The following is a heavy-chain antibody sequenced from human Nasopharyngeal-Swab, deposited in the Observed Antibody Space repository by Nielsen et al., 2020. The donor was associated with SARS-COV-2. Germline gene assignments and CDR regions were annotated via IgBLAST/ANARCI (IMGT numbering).Heavy chain of an antibody. CDR2: ISGSGDST. D-gene: IGHD3-22*01. V-gene: IGHV3-23*01. Sequence: GESLKISCAASGFTVSSNYMSWVRQAPGMGLEWVSAISGSGDSTNYADSVKGRFTISRDNSKKMLYLQMNSVRTEDTAVYYCAKYFDSSGYYYEGVDYWGQGTLVTVSS. CDR3: AKYFDSSGYYYEGVDY. CDR1: GFTVSSNY. J-gene: IGHJ4*02.